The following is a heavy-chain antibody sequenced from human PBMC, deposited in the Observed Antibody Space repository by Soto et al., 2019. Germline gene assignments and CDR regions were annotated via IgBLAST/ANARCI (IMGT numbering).Heavy chain of an antibody. CDR2: IYWDDDK. J-gene: IGHJ4*02. CDR1: GFSLSSYGMG. V-gene: IGHV2-5*02. CDR3: AHAGDYDLLTFDH. Sequence: QITLKESGPPLVRPAQTLTLTCGFSGFSLSSYGMGVAWIRQPPGKALEWLALIYWDDDKRYSPSLKDRLAISKDPSSNQVVLTITNMDPGDTATYFCAHAGDYDLLTFDHWGPGTLVTVSS. D-gene: IGHD4-17*01.